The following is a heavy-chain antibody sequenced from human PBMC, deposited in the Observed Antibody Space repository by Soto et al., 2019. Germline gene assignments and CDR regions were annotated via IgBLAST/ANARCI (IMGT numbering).Heavy chain of an antibody. D-gene: IGHD1-7*01. J-gene: IGHJ4*02. CDR1: GFTFSSYW. CDR3: ATDRSWNFNY. V-gene: IGHV3-7*01. Sequence: PGGSLRLSCAASGFTFSSYWVSWVRQAPGKGLEWVANIKEDGSEKYYVDSVKGRFTISRDNAKNSLYLQMNSLRAEDSAVYYCATDRSWNFNYWGQGTLVTVSS. CDR2: IKEDGSEK.